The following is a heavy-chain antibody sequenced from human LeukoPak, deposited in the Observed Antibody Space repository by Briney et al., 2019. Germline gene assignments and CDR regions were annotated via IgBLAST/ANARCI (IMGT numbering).Heavy chain of an antibody. Sequence: SETLSLTCTVSGDSISSGNFYWGWIRQPPGKELQWIGSIYYNGITHYNPSLESRVTVSADTSTNEFSLKLRSVTAADTAMYYCARDHGDFVQHDWGQGTLVTVSS. D-gene: IGHD4-17*01. J-gene: IGHJ4*02. CDR1: GDSISSGNFY. V-gene: IGHV4-39*01. CDR3: ARDHGDFVQHD. CDR2: IYYNGIT.